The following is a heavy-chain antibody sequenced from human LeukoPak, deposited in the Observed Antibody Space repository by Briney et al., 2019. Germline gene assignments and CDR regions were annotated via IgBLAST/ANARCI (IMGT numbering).Heavy chain of an antibody. J-gene: IGHJ3*02. V-gene: IGHV3-74*01. CDR2: INSDGSST. CDR3: AKSLFTSATGTGRAFHI. CDR1: GFTFSSYW. Sequence: PGGSLRLSCAASGFTFSSYWMHWVRQAPGKGLVWVSRINSDGSSTSYADSVKGRFTISRDNAKNTLYLQMNSLRAEDTAEYYCAKSLFTSATGTGRAFHIWGQGTMVTVSS. D-gene: IGHD1-1*01.